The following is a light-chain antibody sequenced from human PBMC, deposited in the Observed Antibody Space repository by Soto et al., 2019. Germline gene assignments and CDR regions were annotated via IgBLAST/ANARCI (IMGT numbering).Light chain of an antibody. CDR1: QTISSW. CDR2: KAS. J-gene: IGKJ1*01. V-gene: IGKV1-5*03. Sequence: DIQMTQSPSTLSGSVGDRVTITCRASQTISSWLAWYQQKPGKAPKLLIYKASSLESGVPSRFSGSGSGTEFTLTISSLQPDDFATYYCQQYETFGQGTKVDI. CDR3: QQYET.